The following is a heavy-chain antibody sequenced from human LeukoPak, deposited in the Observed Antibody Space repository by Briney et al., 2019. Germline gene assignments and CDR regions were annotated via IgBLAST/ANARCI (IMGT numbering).Heavy chain of an antibody. Sequence: GGSLRLSCAASGFTFSSYEMNWVRQAPGKGLEWVSYISSSGSTIYYADCVKGRFTISRDNAKNSLYLQMNSLRAEDTAVYYCARADGYCSSTSCYAFDYWGQGTLVTVSS. CDR2: ISSSGSTI. J-gene: IGHJ4*02. D-gene: IGHD2-2*03. V-gene: IGHV3-48*03. CDR1: GFTFSSYE. CDR3: ARADGYCSSTSCYAFDY.